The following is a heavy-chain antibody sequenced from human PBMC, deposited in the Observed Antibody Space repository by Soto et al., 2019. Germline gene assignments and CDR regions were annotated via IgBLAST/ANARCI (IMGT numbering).Heavy chain of an antibody. CDR1: GFTFTRYS. V-gene: IGHV3-21*01. D-gene: IGHD1-1*01. J-gene: IGHJ4*02. Sequence: PVGSLRLSCASSGFTFTRYSMNWVRHSPGKGLEWVSSISSTTNYIYYADSMKGRFTVSRDNAKNSVYLEMNSLSAEDTAVYYCAKESDDPNSNFQYWGQATLVTVSS. CDR3: AKESDDPNSNFQY. CDR2: ISSTTNYI.